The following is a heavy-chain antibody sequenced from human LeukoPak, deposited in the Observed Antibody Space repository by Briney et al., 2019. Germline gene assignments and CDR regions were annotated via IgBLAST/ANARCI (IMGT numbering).Heavy chain of an antibody. Sequence: SETLSLTCAVSGVSISAYYWSWIRQPPGKGLEWIGYIYYSGSTNYNPSLKSRVTISVDTSKNQFSLKLSSVTAADTAVYYCARGYSGSNNGMDVWGQGTTVTVSS. V-gene: IGHV4-59*01. CDR3: ARGYSGSNNGMDV. J-gene: IGHJ6*02. D-gene: IGHD5-12*01. CDR2: IYYSGST. CDR1: GVSISAYY.